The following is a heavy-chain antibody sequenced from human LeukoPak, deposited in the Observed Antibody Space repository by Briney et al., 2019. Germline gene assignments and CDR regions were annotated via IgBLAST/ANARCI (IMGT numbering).Heavy chain of an antibody. CDR3: ARENDFWR. D-gene: IGHD3-3*01. J-gene: IGHJ4*02. CDR2: ISYDGSNK. CDR1: GFTFSSYA. Sequence: PGRSLRLSCAASGFTFSSYAMHWVRQAPGKGLEWVAVISYDGSNKYYADSVKGRFTISRDNSKNTLYLQMNSLRVEDTAVYYCARENDFWRWGQGTLVTVSS. V-gene: IGHV3-30-3*01.